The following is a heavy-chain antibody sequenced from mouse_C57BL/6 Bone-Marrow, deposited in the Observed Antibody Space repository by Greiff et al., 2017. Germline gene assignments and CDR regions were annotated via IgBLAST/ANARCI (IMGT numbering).Heavy chain of an antibody. V-gene: IGHV1-53*01. CDR3: ARSTITTVVARYFDV. Sequence: QVQLQQPGTELVKPGASVKLSCKASGYTFTSYWMHWVKQRPGQGLEWIGNINPSNGGTNYNEKFKSKATLTVDKSSSTAYMQLSSLTSEDSAVYYCARSTITTVVARYFDVWGTGTTVTVSS. CDR2: INPSNGGT. J-gene: IGHJ1*03. CDR1: GYTFTSYW. D-gene: IGHD1-1*01.